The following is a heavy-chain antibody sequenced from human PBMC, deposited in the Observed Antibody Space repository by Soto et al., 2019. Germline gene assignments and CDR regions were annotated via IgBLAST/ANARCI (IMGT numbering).Heavy chain of an antibody. CDR2: INPNSGGT. J-gene: IGHJ4*02. CDR1: GYTFTGYY. Sequence: QVQLVQSGAEVKKPGASVKVSCKASGYTFTGYYMHWVRHAPGQGLEWMGWINPNSGGTNYAQKFQGRVTMTRYTSISTAYMELSRLRSEDTAVYYCARAKRKRASVGGGCDYWGQGTLVTVSS. CDR3: ARAKRKRASVGGGCDY. D-gene: IGHD6-19*01. V-gene: IGHV1-2*02.